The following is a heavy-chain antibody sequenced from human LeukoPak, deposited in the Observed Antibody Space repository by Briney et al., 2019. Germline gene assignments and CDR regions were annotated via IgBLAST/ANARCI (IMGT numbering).Heavy chain of an antibody. CDR1: GFTFNPYG. J-gene: IGHJ4*02. CDR2: IWYDGTNK. V-gene: IGHV3-33*01. Sequence: GRSLRLSCAASGFTFNPYGMHWVRQAPGKGLEWVAVIWYDGTNKYYADSVKGRFTISRDNSKNTLYLQMNSLRAEDTAVYYCAIYDSSGYYNYWGQGTLVTVSS. D-gene: IGHD3-22*01. CDR3: AIYDSSGYYNY.